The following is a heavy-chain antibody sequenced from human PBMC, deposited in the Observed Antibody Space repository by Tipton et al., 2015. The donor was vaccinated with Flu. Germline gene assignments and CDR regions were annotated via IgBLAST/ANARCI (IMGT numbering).Heavy chain of an antibody. V-gene: IGHV4-34*01. CDR1: GGSFSGYY. CDR3: ARVPSGWGGYFDL. Sequence: LRLSCAIYGGSFSGYYWSWIRQPPGKGLEWIGEINHSRITNYNPSLKGRVTISVDTSKNQFSLKLTSVTAADTAVYYCARVPSGWGGYFDLWGRGTLVTVSS. D-gene: IGHD3-16*01. J-gene: IGHJ2*01. CDR2: INHSRIT.